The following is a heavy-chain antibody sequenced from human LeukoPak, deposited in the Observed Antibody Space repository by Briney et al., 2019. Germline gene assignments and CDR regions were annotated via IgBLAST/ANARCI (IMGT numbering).Heavy chain of an antibody. V-gene: IGHV4-34*01. CDR2: INHSGST. CDR1: GGSFSGYY. Sequence: SETLSLTCAVYGGSFSGYYWSWIRQPPGKGLEWIGEINHSGSTNYNPSLKSRVTISVDTSKNQFSLKLSSVTAADTAVYYCAREGHSSGWSSFDYWGQGTLVTVSS. J-gene: IGHJ4*02. CDR3: AREGHSSGWSSFDY. D-gene: IGHD6-19*01.